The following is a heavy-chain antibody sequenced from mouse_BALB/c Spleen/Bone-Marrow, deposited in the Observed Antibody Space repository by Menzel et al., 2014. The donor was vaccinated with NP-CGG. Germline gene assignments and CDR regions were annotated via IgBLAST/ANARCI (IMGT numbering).Heavy chain of an antibody. CDR2: ISSGSSTI. Sequence: EVKLVESGGGLVQPGGSRKLSCAASGFTFSSFGVHWVRQAPEKGLEWVAYISSGSSTIYYADTVKGRFTISRDNPKNTLFLQMTSLRSEDTAMYYCARYGNYFYAMDYWGQGTSGTVSS. D-gene: IGHD2-1*01. V-gene: IGHV5-17*02. CDR1: GFTFSSFG. CDR3: ARYGNYFYAMDY. J-gene: IGHJ4*01.